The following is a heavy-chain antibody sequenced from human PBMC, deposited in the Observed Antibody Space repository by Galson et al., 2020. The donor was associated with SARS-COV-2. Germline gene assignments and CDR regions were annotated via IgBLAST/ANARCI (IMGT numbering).Heavy chain of an antibody. CDR2: MSSSGIST. V-gene: IGHV3-23*01. CDR1: GFTFTRNA. CDR3: ARDPFNCDHDCQSFDS. D-gene: IGHD2-21*01. J-gene: IGHJ4*01. Sequence: GGSLSLYCVASGFTFTRNALNWVRKAPGRGLEWVSGMSSSGISTNYGDSVRGRFTISSDNSTNTHYLQMNSLRTDDSAIYYCARDPFNCDHDCQSFDSWGHGTLVTGSS.